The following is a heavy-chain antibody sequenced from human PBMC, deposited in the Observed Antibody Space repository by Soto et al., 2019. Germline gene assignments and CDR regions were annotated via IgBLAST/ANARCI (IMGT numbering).Heavy chain of an antibody. V-gene: IGHV3-23*01. CDR2: ISGSGGST. CDR1: GFTFSSYA. D-gene: IGHD3-10*01. CDR3: AKDRRVRGAIYYYYYMDV. Sequence: PGGSLRLSCAASGFTFSSYAMSWVRQAPGKGLEWVSAISGSGGSTYYADSVKGRFTISRDNSKNTLYLQMNSLRAEDTAVYYCAKDRRVRGAIYYYYYMDVWGKGTTVTVSS. J-gene: IGHJ6*03.